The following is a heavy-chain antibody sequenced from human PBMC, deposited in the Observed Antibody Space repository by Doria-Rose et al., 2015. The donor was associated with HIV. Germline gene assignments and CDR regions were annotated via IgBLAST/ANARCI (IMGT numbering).Heavy chain of an antibody. V-gene: IGHV4-59*01. CDR3: ARAGVVAGTRWRGTIDDWFDP. CDR2: IYYSGNT. CDR1: GGSITGYY. J-gene: IGHJ5*02. Sequence: TLSLTCTVAGGSITGYYWSWMRQPPGKGLEWIGYIYYSGNTNYNPSLRSRVTISVDRSKIQFTLNLNSMTAADTAVYYCARAGVVAGTRWRGTIDDWFDPWGQGTLVTVSS. D-gene: IGHD6-19*01.